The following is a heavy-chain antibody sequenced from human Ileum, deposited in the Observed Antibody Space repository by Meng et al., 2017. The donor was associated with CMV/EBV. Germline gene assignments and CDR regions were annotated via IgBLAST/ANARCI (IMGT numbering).Heavy chain of an antibody. CDR1: GCTFSSYW. CDR2: INSDGSST. Sequence: AASGCTFSSYWMHWVRKAPGKGLVWVSRINSDGSSTSYADSVKGRFTISRDNAKNTLYLQMNSLRAEDTAVYYCARGGGYSSSCLDPWGQGTLVTVSS. V-gene: IGHV3-74*01. J-gene: IGHJ5*02. CDR3: ARGGGYSSSCLDP. D-gene: IGHD6-13*01.